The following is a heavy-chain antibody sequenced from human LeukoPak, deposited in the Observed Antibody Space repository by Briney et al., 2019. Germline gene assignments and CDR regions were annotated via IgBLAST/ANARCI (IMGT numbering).Heavy chain of an antibody. V-gene: IGHV3-74*01. CDR1: GFTFSSYW. CDR3: ARGQQLVLYYYYYYGMDV. D-gene: IGHD6-6*01. Sequence: GGSLRLSCATSGFTFSSYWMHWVRQAPGQGLVCVSRINSDGRSTSYADSVKGRFTISRDNAKNTLYLQMNSLRAEDTAVYYCARGQQLVLYYYYYYGMDVWGQGTTVTVSS. CDR2: INSDGRST. J-gene: IGHJ6*02.